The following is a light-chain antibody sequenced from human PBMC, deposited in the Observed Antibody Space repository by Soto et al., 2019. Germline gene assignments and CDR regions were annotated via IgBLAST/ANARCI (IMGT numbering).Light chain of an antibody. J-gene: IGLJ2*01. CDR3: SSCTTSSTRI. V-gene: IGLV2-14*01. Sequence: QSALTQSASVSGSPGQSITISCTGTSSDVGGYNYISWYQQHPGKVPKLLIYEVNNRPSGVSNRFYGSKSDNTASLTISGLEAEDEADYYCSSCTTSSTRIFGGGTKLTVL. CDR1: SSDVGGYNY. CDR2: EVN.